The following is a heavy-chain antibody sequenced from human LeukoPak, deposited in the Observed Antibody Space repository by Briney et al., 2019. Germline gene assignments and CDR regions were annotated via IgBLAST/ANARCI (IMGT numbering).Heavy chain of an antibody. V-gene: IGHV3-53*01. CDR3: ASGSGSYRTPYYYMDV. J-gene: IGHJ6*03. D-gene: IGHD3-10*01. CDR2: IYSGGST. Sequence: TGGSLRLSCVASGFTVSSNYMSWVRQAPWKGLEWVSVIYSGGSTYYADSVKGRFTISRDNSKNTLYLQMNSLRAEDTAMYYCASGSGSYRTPYYYMDVWGTGTTVTVSS. CDR1: GFTVSSNY.